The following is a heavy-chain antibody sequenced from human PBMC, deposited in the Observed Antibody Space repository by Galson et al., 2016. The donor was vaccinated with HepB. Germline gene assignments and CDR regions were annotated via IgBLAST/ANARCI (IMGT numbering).Heavy chain of an antibody. V-gene: IGHV3-23*01. D-gene: IGHD5-18*01. Sequence: SLRLSCAASGFAFSTYAMNWVRQAPGRGLEWVSTISADVDVTHYADSVRGRFTISRDNSKNTLYLQMNSLKTEDTAVYYCSRARGYSYGYSDYWGQGTLVTVSS. CDR1: GFAFSTYA. J-gene: IGHJ4*02. CDR2: ISADVDVT. CDR3: SRARGYSYGYSDY.